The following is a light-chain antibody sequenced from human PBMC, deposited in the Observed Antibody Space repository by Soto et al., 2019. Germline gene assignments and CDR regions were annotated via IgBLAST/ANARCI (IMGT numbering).Light chain of an antibody. CDR3: CSYTTSNTRQIV. Sequence: VLTQAASGSGAPGQSSTISFTGTSSDVGGYNYVSWYQHHPGKAPKLMIYDVSNRPSGVSNRFSGSKSGNTASLTISGLQPEDEADYYCCSYTTSNTRQIVFGAGTKVTVL. J-gene: IGLJ1*01. V-gene: IGLV2-14*03. CDR2: DVS. CDR1: SSDVGGYNY.